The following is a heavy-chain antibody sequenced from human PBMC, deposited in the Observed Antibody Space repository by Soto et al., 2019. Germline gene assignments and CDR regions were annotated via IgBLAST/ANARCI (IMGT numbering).Heavy chain of an antibody. J-gene: IGHJ5*02. Sequence: QLRLQESGPGLVKPSETLSLTCTVSGDSVSSTPYSWGWFRQPPGKGLEWIGSIYKTGSSYNPSLKSRVTISQDTSQTQFSLRLSSMTAADTAIYYCAKLPTGFPNWIDPWGQGIPVTVSS. V-gene: IGHV4-39*01. CDR1: GDSVSSTPYS. D-gene: IGHD2-21*01. CDR3: AKLPTGFPNWIDP. CDR2: IYKTGS.